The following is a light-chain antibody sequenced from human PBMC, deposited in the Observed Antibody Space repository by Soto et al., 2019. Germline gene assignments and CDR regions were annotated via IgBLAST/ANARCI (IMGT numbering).Light chain of an antibody. J-gene: IGKJ4*01. Sequence: EIVLTQSPATLSLSPGERATLSCRASQSVGTYLVWYQQKPGQAPRLLIYDASNRATGIPARFSGSGSGTDFTLTISRLEPEDFAVYYCQQRTNWPPLTFGGGTKVEIK. V-gene: IGKV3-11*01. CDR2: DAS. CDR3: QQRTNWPPLT. CDR1: QSVGTY.